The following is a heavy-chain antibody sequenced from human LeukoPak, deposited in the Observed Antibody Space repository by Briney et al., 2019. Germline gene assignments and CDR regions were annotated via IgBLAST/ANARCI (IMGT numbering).Heavy chain of an antibody. CDR3: AKDHHYYDSSGYYLGYFEY. CDR1: GFTFSSYA. V-gene: IGHV3-23*01. CDR2: IGGGGGSI. D-gene: IGHD3-22*01. Sequence: GGSLRLSCAASGFTFSSYAMNWVRQAPGKGLEWVSVIGGGGGSIYYADSVKGRFTISRDNSKNTLYLQMNSLRAEDTAVYYCAKDHHYYDSSGYYLGYFEYWGQGALVTVSS. J-gene: IGHJ4*02.